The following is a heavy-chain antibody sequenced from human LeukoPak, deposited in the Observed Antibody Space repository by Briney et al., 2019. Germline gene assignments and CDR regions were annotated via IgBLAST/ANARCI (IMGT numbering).Heavy chain of an antibody. CDR1: GYSFTSNW. J-gene: IGHJ4*02. V-gene: IGHV5-51*01. CDR3: ARGSSSWYVDLDY. Sequence: KLEESLKISCKGSGYSFTSNWIGWVRQMPGKGLEWMGIIYPGDSDTRYSPSFQGQVTISADKSITTAYLQWSSLKASDTAMYYCARGSSSWYVDLDYWGQGTLVTV. D-gene: IGHD6-13*01. CDR2: IYPGDSDT.